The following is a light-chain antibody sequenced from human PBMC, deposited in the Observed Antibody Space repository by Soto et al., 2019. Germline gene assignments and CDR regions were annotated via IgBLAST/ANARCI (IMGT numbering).Light chain of an antibody. V-gene: IGLV2-8*01. CDR2: EVS. CDR1: SIDVGGYNY. CDR3: SSYAGSNYV. Sequence: HSVLNQPPSASGAPGQSVTLSCTGTSIDVGGYNYVSWYQQHPGKAPKLMIYEVSKRPSGVPDRFSGSKSGNTASLTVSGLQAEDEADYYCSSYAGSNYVFGTGTKVTVL. J-gene: IGLJ1*01.